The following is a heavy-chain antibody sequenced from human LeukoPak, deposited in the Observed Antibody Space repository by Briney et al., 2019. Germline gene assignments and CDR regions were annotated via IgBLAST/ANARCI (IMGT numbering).Heavy chain of an antibody. CDR3: AREPRYCSSTSCYTIDY. J-gene: IGHJ4*02. D-gene: IGHD2-2*02. V-gene: IGHV3-21*01. Sequence: PGGSLRLSCAASGFTLSSYSMNWVRQAPGKGLEWVSSISSSSSYIYYADSVKGRFTISRDNAKNSLYLQMNSLRAEDTAVYYCAREPRYCSSTSCYTIDYWGQGTLVTVSS. CDR2: ISSSSSYI. CDR1: GFTLSSYS.